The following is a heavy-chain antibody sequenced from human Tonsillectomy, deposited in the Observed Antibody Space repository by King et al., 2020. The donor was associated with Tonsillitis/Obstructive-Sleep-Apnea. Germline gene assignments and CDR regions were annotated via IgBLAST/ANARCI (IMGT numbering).Heavy chain of an antibody. Sequence: VQLVESGGGLVQPGGSLRLSCAASGITFSSYAMSWVRQAPGKGLEWVATISGGGGSTSYAESVTGRFTISRDNSNNTLYLQMNSLRAEDTAVYYCAKAMVQGIIITIFDYWGQGTLVTVSS. D-gene: IGHD3-10*01. CDR1: GITFSSYA. CDR3: AKAMVQGIIITIFDY. V-gene: IGHV3-23*04. CDR2: ISGGGGST. J-gene: IGHJ4*02.